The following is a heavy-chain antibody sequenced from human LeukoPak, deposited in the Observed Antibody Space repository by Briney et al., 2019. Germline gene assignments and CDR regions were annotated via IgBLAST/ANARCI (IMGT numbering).Heavy chain of an antibody. CDR2: ISSSSSNI. Sequence: GGSLRLSCAASGFTFSSFSMNWVRQAPGKGLEWVSYISSSSSNIYYADSVKGRFTISRDNAKNSLYLQMNSLRAEDTAVYYCARDAPAFDIWGQGTMVTVSS. CDR1: GFTFSSFS. V-gene: IGHV3-48*01. J-gene: IGHJ3*02. CDR3: ARDAPAFDI.